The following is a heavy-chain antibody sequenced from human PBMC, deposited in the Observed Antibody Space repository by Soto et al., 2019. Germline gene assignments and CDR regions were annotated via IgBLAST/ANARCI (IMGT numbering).Heavy chain of an antibody. D-gene: IGHD3-3*01. J-gene: IGHJ6*02. CDR2: IIPIFGTA. CDR3: ARGRGITIFGVVTENYYYYGMDV. V-gene: IGHV1-69*13. Sequence: ASVKVSCKASGGTFSSYAISWVRQAPGQGLEWMGGIIPIFGTANYAQKFQGRVTITADESTSTAYMELSSLRSEDTAVYYCARGRGITIFGVVTENYYYYGMDVWGQGTTVTVSS. CDR1: GGTFSSYA.